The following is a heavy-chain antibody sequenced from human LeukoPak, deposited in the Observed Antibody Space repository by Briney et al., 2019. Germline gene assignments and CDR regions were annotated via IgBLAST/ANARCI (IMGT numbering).Heavy chain of an antibody. D-gene: IGHD5-24*01. CDR1: GFIFSNYG. Sequence: GGSLRLSCAASGFIFSNYGMHWVRQAPEKGRMGVAVMSYDGSNIYYAGSVPGRLTISRDNYQNTPSMQMTSLRAEDSAVYYCTKDLGKVRWSLDYWGQGTLVTVSS. CDR2: MSYDGSNI. CDR3: TKDLGKVRWSLDY. V-gene: IGHV3-30*18. J-gene: IGHJ4*02.